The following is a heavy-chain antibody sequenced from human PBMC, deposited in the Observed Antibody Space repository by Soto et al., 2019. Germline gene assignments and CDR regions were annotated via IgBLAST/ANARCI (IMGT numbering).Heavy chain of an antibody. CDR3: AQDQFDSYGPKGGLDY. V-gene: IGHV1-18*01. CDR2: ISAYNGNT. Sequence: QVQLVQSGAEVKKPGASVKVSCKASGYTFTSYGISWVRQAPGQGLEWMGWISAYNGNTNYAQKLQGRVTITTDTSTSTAYMELRSVRSDDTAVSYCAQDQFDSYGPKGGLDYWGQGTLVTVSS. D-gene: IGHD5-18*01. J-gene: IGHJ4*02. CDR1: GYTFTSYG.